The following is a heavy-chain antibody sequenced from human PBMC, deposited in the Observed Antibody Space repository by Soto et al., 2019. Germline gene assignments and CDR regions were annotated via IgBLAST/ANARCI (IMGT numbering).Heavy chain of an antibody. CDR3: AKKGGECGSRSCYVNFDD. CDR1: GFTFSSYV. J-gene: IGHJ4*02. V-gene: IGHV3-23*01. Sequence: PGGSLRLSCAASGFTFSSYVMSWVRQAPGKGLEWVSAISGSGGTTRYADSVKGRFTISRDDSKNTMYLQMNSLRTEDTAIYYCAKKGGECGSRSCYVNFDDWGQGTRVTVSS. CDR2: ISGSGGTT. D-gene: IGHD3-22*01.